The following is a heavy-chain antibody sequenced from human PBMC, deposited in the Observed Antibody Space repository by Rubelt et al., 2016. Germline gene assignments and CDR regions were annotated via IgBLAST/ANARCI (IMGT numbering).Heavy chain of an antibody. D-gene: IGHD2-8*01. CDR1: GFTFSTYA. CDR2: ISGSGSST. Sequence: EVQLLESGGGLVQPGGSLRLSCAASGFTFSTYAMSWDRQAPGKGLEWVSVISGSGSSTDYADPVKGRLTISRDKSKKTLYLQRNSLRDEDTAVYYCAKVKWVSWGQGTLVTVSS. J-gene: IGHJ4*02. V-gene: IGHV3-23*01. CDR3: AKVKWVS.